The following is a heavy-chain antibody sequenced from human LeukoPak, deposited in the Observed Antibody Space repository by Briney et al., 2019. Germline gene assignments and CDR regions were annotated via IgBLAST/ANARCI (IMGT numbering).Heavy chain of an antibody. CDR3: AKKGGYCSTTTWYSPYDY. CDR2: ISGSGYNI. J-gene: IGHJ4*02. D-gene: IGHD2-2*02. Sequence: GGSLRLSCAGSGFTLSTHALSWVRQAPGKGLEWVSSISGSGYNIYYADSVKGRFTISRDDSKNTLFLQMNSLRSEDTAVYFCAKKGGYCSTTTWYSPYDYCGQGTLGTVSS. V-gene: IGHV3-23*01. CDR1: GFTLSTHA.